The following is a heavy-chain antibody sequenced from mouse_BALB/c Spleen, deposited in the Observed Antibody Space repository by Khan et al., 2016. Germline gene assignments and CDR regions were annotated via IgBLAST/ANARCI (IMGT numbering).Heavy chain of an antibody. D-gene: IGHD3-1*01. CDR3: TGDSSGGFAY. V-gene: IGHV5-6-4*01. J-gene: IGHJ3*01. Sequence: EVELVESGGGLVKPGGSLKLSCAASGFTFSSYTMSWVRQTPAQRLEWVATISSGGSYTYYPDNVKGRCTISRDNAKNTLYLQMSSLKSGDAAMYYCTGDSSGGFAYWGQGTLVTVSA. CDR2: ISSGGSYT. CDR1: GFTFSSYT.